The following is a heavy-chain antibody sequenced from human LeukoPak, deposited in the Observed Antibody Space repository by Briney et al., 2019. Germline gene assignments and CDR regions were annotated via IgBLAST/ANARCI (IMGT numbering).Heavy chain of an antibody. Sequence: PGGSLRLSCAASGFTFSSHSMTWVRQAPGKGLEWVSSISSSSNYIYYADSVKGRFTISRDNSKNTLYLQMSSLRAEDTAVYYCVRAPIVVVTFFDYWGQGTLVTVPS. CDR1: GFTFSSHS. CDR3: VRAPIVVVTFFDY. D-gene: IGHD2-21*02. CDR2: ISSSSNYI. J-gene: IGHJ4*02. V-gene: IGHV3-21*01.